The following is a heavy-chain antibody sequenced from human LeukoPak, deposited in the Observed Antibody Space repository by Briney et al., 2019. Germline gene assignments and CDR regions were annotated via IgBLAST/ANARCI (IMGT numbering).Heavy chain of an antibody. V-gene: IGHV3-66*01. J-gene: IGHJ6*02. Sequence: GGSLRLSCVASGFTFSSNYMSWVRQAPGKGLEGVSIISGGGNTYYADSVKDRFTISRDNSKSTMYLQMRSLRAEDTAMYYCGSRDKGYYYGLDVWGQGTAVAVSS. CDR2: ISGGGNT. D-gene: IGHD5-24*01. CDR1: GFTFSSNY. CDR3: GSRDKGYYYGLDV.